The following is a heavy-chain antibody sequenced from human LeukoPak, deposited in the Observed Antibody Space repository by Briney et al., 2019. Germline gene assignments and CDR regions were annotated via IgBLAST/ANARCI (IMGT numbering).Heavy chain of an antibody. CDR2: IYYSGST. Sequence: SETLSLTCTVSGGSISSGGYYWSWIRQHPGKGLEWIGYIYYSGSTYYNPSLKSRVTISVDTSKNQFSLKLSSVTAADTAVYYCARDTPPSGDSSGPKEKEDVRAFDIWGQGTMVTVSS. D-gene: IGHD3-22*01. V-gene: IGHV4-31*03. CDR3: ARDTPPSGDSSGPKEKEDVRAFDI. J-gene: IGHJ3*02. CDR1: GGSISSGGYY.